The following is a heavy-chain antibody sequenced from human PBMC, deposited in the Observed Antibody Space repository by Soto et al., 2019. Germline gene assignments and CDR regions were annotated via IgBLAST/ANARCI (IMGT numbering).Heavy chain of an antibody. CDR3: ARSRSGGYYDFWSGYYT. V-gene: IGHV3-48*03. J-gene: IGHJ4*02. CDR2: ISSSGSTI. CDR1: GFTFSSYE. D-gene: IGHD3-3*01. Sequence: EVQLVESGGGLVQPGGSLRLSCAASGFTFSSYEMNWVRQAPGKGLEWVSYISSSGSTIYYADSVKGRFTISRDNAKNTLYLQTNSLRAEDTAVYYCARSRSGGYYDFWSGYYTWGQGTLVTVSS.